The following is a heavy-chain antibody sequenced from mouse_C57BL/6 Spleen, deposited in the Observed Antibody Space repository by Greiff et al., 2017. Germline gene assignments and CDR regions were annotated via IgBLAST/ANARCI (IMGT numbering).Heavy chain of an antibody. Sequence: QVQLQQPGAELVRPGTSVKLSCKASGYTFTSYWMHWVKQRPGQGLEWIGVIDPSDSYTNYNQKFKGKATLTVDTSSSTAYMQLSILTSEDAAVYYCARWGEGYWGQGTTLTVSS. CDR1: GYTFTSYW. CDR3: ARWGEGY. J-gene: IGHJ2*01. V-gene: IGHV1-59*01. CDR2: IDPSDSYT.